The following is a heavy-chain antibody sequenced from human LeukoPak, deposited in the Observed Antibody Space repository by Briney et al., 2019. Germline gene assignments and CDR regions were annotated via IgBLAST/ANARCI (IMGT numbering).Heavy chain of an antibody. D-gene: IGHD4-11*01. CDR2: IRSSSRII. J-gene: IGHJ4*02. CDR3: ARSSGGNYGTYFDY. CDR1: GFTFTSYG. V-gene: IGHV3-48*04. Sequence: GGSLRLSCAASGFTFTSYGMHWVRQAPGKGLEWVSYIRSSSRIIYYADSVKGRFTISRDNAKNSLYLQMNSLRAEDTALYYCARSSGGNYGTYFDYWGQGTLVTVSS.